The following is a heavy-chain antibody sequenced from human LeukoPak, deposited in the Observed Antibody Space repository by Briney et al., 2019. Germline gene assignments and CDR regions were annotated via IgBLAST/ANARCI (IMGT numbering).Heavy chain of an antibody. D-gene: IGHD3-10*01. Sequence: SETLSLTCTVSGGSISSYYWSWIRQPPGKGLEWIGYIYYSGSTNYNPSLKRRVTISVDTSKNQFSLKLSSVTAADTAVYYCASTRFRWGVDPYFDYWGQGTLVTVSS. CDR1: GGSISSYY. J-gene: IGHJ4*02. CDR2: IYYSGST. V-gene: IGHV4-59*01. CDR3: ASTRFRWGVDPYFDY.